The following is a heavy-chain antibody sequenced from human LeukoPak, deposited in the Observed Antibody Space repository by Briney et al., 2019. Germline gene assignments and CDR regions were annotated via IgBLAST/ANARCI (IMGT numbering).Heavy chain of an antibody. CDR3: RSAADLNDY. V-gene: IGHV3-73*01. Sequence: GGSLRLSCAASGFTFSGSAMHWVRQASGKGLEWLGRIRSKADSYTTAYAASVKGRFIVSRDDSENTAYLQMNSLKTEDTAVYYCRSAADLNDYWGQGTLVTVSS. CDR2: IRSKADSYTT. J-gene: IGHJ4*02. D-gene: IGHD6-13*01. CDR1: GFTFSGSA.